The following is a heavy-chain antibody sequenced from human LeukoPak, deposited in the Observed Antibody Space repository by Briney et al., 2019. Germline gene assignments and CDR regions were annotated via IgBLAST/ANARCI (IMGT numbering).Heavy chain of an antibody. D-gene: IGHD1-26*01. CDR3: AKDARGSYPQYYYYYMDV. CDR1: GFTVSSNY. J-gene: IGHJ6*03. V-gene: IGHV3-23*01. Sequence: AGGSLRLSCAASGFTVSSNYMSWVRQAPGKGLEWVSAISGSGGSTYYADSVKGRFTISRDNSKNTLYLQMNSLRAEDTAVYYCAKDARGSYPQYYYYYMDVWGKGTTVTVSS. CDR2: ISGSGGST.